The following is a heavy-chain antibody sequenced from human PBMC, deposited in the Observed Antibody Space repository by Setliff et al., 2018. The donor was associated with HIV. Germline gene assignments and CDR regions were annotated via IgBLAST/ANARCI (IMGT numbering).Heavy chain of an antibody. D-gene: IGHD2-21*01. J-gene: IGHJ4*02. CDR3: AKDRPHMASALNY. CDR2: VNEDGSVK. Sequence: GGSLRLSCAASGFTFSSYWMHWVRQAPGEGLEWVANVNEDGSVKNYVDSVKGRFTISRDNAKNSLYLEMDSLRADDTAIYYCAKDRPHMASALNYWGQGTLVTVSS. V-gene: IGHV3-7*01. CDR1: GFTFSSYW.